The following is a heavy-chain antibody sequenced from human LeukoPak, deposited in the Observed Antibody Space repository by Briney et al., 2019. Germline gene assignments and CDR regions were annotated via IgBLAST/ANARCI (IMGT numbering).Heavy chain of an antibody. Sequence: GASVTVSCTVSGYTLNELSMHWVRQAPGKGLEWVGGFNPEDGETVYAQKFQGRVTMTEDTSTDTAYMELSSLRSEDTAVYCCATDRVGAGIGACDIWGRGTIDSVS. J-gene: IGHJ3*02. CDR1: GYTLNELS. D-gene: IGHD1-26*01. CDR3: ATDRVGAGIGACDI. CDR2: FNPEDGET. V-gene: IGHV1-24*01.